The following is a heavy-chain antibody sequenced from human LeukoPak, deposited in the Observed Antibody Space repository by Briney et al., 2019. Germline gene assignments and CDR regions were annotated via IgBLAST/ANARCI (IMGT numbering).Heavy chain of an antibody. CDR2: INPNSGGT. J-gene: IGHJ4*02. CDR3: ARVSSSGWYGDY. CDR1: GYTFTGYY. Sequence: ASVKVSCKASGYTFTGYYMHWVRQAPGQGLEWMGWINPNSGGTNYAQKFQGRVTMTRDTSITTAYMELSSLRSDDTAVYYCARVSSSGWYGDYWGQGTLVTVSS. V-gene: IGHV1-2*02. D-gene: IGHD6-19*01.